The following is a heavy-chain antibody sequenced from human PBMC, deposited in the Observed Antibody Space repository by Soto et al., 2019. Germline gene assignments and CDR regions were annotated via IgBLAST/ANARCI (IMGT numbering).Heavy chain of an antibody. V-gene: IGHV3-74*01. J-gene: IGHJ4*02. D-gene: IGHD3-10*01. CDR1: GFTFSSYW. CDR3: ASEPGTWTDSDY. Sequence: EVQLVESGGGLVQPGGSLRLSCAASGFTFSSYWMHWVRQAPGKGLVWVSRINRDGSSTNYADSVKGPFTISRDNAKNTLNLQMNSLRAEETGVYYWASEPGTWTDSDYWGQGTLVTVSS. CDR2: INRDGSST.